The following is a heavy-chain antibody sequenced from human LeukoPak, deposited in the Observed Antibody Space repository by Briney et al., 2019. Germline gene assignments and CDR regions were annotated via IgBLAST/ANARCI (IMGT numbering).Heavy chain of an antibody. CDR2: IYYSGST. CDR3: ARGTAELRLGELSLYNYYYYYYMDV. CDR1: GGSFSNYY. J-gene: IGHJ6*03. D-gene: IGHD3-16*02. Sequence: SETLSLTCAVYGGSFSNYYWSWIRQPPGKGLEWIGYIYYSGSTNYNPSLKSRVTISVDTSKNQFSLKLSSVTAADTAVYYCARGTAELRLGELSLYNYYYYYYMDVWGKGTTVTISS. V-gene: IGHV4-59*01.